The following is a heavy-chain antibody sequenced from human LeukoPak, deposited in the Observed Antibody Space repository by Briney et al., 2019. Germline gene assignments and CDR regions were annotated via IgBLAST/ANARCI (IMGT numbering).Heavy chain of an antibody. CDR3: ARDPYIVVVPAARGGWFDP. J-gene: IGHJ5*02. D-gene: IGHD2-2*01. CDR2: INPNSGGT. V-gene: IGHV1-2*02. CDR1: GYTFTGYY. Sequence: GASVKVSCKASGYTFTGYYMHWVRQAPGQGLEWMGWINPNSGGTNYAQKFQGRVTMTRDTSISTAYMELSRLRSDDTAAYYCARDPYIVVVPAARGGWFDPWGQGTLVTVSS.